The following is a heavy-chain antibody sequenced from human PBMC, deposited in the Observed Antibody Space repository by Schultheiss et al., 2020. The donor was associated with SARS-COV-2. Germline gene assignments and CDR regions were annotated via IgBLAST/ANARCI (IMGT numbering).Heavy chain of an antibody. CDR1: GYTFTSYG. Sequence: ASVKVSCKASGYTFTSYGISWVRQATGHGLEWMGWMNPNSGNTGYPQKFQGRVTMTRNTSIITAYMELSSLRSEDTAVYYCATGAIGNSGWSVPYYFYGMDVWGQGTTVTVSS. CDR2: MNPNSGNT. CDR3: ATGAIGNSGWSVPYYFYGMDV. D-gene: IGHD6-19*01. V-gene: IGHV1-8*02. J-gene: IGHJ6*02.